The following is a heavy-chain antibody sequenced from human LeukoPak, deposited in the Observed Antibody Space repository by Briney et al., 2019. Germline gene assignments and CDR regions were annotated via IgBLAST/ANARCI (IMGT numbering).Heavy chain of an antibody. CDR2: INPSGGST. Sequence: ASVKVSCKASGYXFTSYYIHWVRQAPGQGLEWMGIINPSGGSTSYAQKFQGRVTMTRDTSTSTVYMELSSLRSEDTAVYYCATVRFLESPIDYWGQGTLVTVSS. CDR1: GYXFTSYY. CDR3: ATVRFLESPIDY. D-gene: IGHD3-3*01. J-gene: IGHJ4*02. V-gene: IGHV1-46*01.